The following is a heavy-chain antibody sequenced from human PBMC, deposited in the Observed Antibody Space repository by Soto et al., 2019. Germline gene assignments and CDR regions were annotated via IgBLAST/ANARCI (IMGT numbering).Heavy chain of an antibody. V-gene: IGHV4-59*01. Sequence: SETLSLTCTVSGGSISSYYWSWIRQPPGKGLEWIGYIYYSGSTNYNPSLKSRVTISVDTSKNQFSLKLSSVTAADTAAYYCARVGYSSGWYGVTGGVYDYWGQGTLVTVSS. CDR2: IYYSGST. J-gene: IGHJ4*02. CDR1: GGSISSYY. CDR3: ARVGYSSGWYGVTGGVYDY. D-gene: IGHD6-19*01.